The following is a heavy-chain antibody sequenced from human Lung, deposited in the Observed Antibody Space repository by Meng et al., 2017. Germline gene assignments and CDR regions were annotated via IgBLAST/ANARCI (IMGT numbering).Heavy chain of an antibody. D-gene: IGHD6-13*01. V-gene: IGHV3-15*01. Sequence: EVQVVECGGGLVKPGGSLRLSCVASGFSFTDAWMSWVRQAPGKGLEWVDRIKSNSDGGTTDYAAPVKGRFTISRDDSKNTLYLQMNSLITEDTAVYFCATGAAAADHWGQGTLVTVSS. J-gene: IGHJ4*02. CDR1: GFSFTDAW. CDR2: IKSNSDGGTT. CDR3: ATGAAAADH.